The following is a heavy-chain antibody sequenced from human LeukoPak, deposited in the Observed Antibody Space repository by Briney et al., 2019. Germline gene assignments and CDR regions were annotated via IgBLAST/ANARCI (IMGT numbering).Heavy chain of an antibody. CDR3: ASKGVTGTLDY. D-gene: IGHD1-7*01. Sequence: SETLSLTCAVYGGSFSDHYWSWIRQPPGKGLEWIGEINHSGSTNYNPSLKSRVTTSVDTSKNQFSLKLSSVTAADTAVYYCASKGVTGTLDYWGQGTLVTVSS. V-gene: IGHV4-34*01. CDR2: INHSGST. CDR1: GGSFSDHY. J-gene: IGHJ4*02.